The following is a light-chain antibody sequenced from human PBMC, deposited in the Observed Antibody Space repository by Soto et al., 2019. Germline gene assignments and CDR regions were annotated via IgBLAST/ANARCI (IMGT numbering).Light chain of an antibody. Sequence: QSVLTQPPSASGTPGQRVTISCSGSSSNIGSNTVNWYQQLPGTAPKLLIYDNNKRPSGIPDRFSGSKSGTSATLGITGLQTGDEADYYCGTWDSSLSANWVFGGGTKLTVL. J-gene: IGLJ3*02. CDR3: GTWDSSLSANWV. CDR1: SSNIGSNT. V-gene: IGLV1-51*01. CDR2: DNN.